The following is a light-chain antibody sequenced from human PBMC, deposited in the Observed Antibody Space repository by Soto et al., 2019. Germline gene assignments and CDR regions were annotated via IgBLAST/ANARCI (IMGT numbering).Light chain of an antibody. Sequence: DIQMTHSPSSLSASVRGRCTITCRASQSISSYLNWYQQKQGKAPKLLIYAASSLQSGVPSRLSGSGSGTDFTITVSSMQHEEFETYLCQQSYSNTRTFGQGTKVDIK. CDR1: QSISSY. J-gene: IGKJ1*01. CDR3: QQSYSNTRT. CDR2: AAS. V-gene: IGKV1-39*01.